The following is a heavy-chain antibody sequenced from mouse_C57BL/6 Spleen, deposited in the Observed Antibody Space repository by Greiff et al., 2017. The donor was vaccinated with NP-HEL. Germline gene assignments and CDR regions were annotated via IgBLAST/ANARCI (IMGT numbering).Heavy chain of an antibody. CDR2: INPSNGGT. CDR3: ARGITTVVATNYCDY. Sequence: QVQLQQPGTELVKPGASVKLSCKASGYTFTSYWMHWVKQRPGQGLEWIGNINPSNGGTNYNEKFKSKATLTVDKSSSTAYMQLSSLTSEDSAVYYCARGITTVVATNYCDYWGQGTTLTVSS. V-gene: IGHV1-53*01. CDR1: GYTFTSYW. D-gene: IGHD1-1*01. J-gene: IGHJ2*01.